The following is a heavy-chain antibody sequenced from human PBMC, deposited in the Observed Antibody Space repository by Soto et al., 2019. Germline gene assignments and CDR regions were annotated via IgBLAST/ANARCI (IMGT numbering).Heavy chain of an antibody. CDR1: GYTXSNYA. CDR3: ARGISLIMAAPDY. D-gene: IGHD3-22*01. J-gene: IGHJ4*02. Sequence: SXKVSFKTSGYTXSNYAIGLVRQTPGQGLEWMGWVSPYNGIAKYTKKLQGRVTMTTDTSTATAHMELTSMRSDDTAMYYCARGISLIMAAPDYWGQGTLGTVSS. CDR2: VSPYNGIA. V-gene: IGHV1-18*04.